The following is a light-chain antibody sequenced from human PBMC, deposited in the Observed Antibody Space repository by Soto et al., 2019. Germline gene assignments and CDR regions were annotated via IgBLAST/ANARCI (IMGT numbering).Light chain of an antibody. CDR1: QSVNSY. Sequence: ETVLTQSPATLSLSSGERATLSCRASQSVNSYLAWYQQKPGQAPRLLIYDASNRATGIPARFSGSGSGTDFTLTISSVEPEDSAVYYCRQRRDWPPITFGQGTRLEIK. V-gene: IGKV3-11*01. CDR3: RQRRDWPPIT. CDR2: DAS. J-gene: IGKJ5*01.